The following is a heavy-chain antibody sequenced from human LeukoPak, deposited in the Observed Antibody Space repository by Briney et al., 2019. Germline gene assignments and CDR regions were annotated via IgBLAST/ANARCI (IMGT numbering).Heavy chain of an antibody. CDR3: ARGRVRFGVVIYRPVYFDY. CDR1: GGSFSGYY. CDR2: INHSGST. D-gene: IGHD3-3*01. V-gene: IGHV4-34*01. Sequence: PSETLSLTCAVYGGSFSGYYWSWIRQPPGKGLEWIGEINHSGSTNYNPSLKSRVTISGDTSKNQFSLKLSSVTAADTAVYYCARGRVRFGVVIYRPVYFDYWGQGTLVTVSS. J-gene: IGHJ4*02.